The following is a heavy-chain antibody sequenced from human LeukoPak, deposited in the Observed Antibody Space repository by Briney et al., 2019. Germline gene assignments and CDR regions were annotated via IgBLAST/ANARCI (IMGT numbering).Heavy chain of an antibody. CDR2: ISAYNGNT. J-gene: IGHJ5*02. CDR1: GYTFTSYG. D-gene: IGHD6-13*01. CDR3: ARDASIAAAGLFGP. V-gene: IGHV1-18*04. Sequence: ASVKGSCTASGYTFTSYGISWVRQAPGQGLEWMGWISAYNGNTNYAQKLQGRVTMTTDTSTSTAYMELRSLRSDDTAVYYCARDASIAAAGLFGPWGQGTLVTVSS.